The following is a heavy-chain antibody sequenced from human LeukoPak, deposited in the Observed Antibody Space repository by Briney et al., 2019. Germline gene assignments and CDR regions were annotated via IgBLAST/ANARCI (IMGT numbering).Heavy chain of an antibody. CDR3: AQPHDYGGS. D-gene: IGHD4-23*01. Sequence: GGSLRLSCAASGFSVSGSYMSWIRQAPGKGLEWVSVIYSDGNTKYADSVKGRFTISRDNSKNILYLQMDSLRAEDTAVYYCAQPHDYGGSWGQGTLVTVSS. J-gene: IGHJ4*02. CDR2: IYSDGNT. V-gene: IGHV3-53*01. CDR1: GFSVSGSY.